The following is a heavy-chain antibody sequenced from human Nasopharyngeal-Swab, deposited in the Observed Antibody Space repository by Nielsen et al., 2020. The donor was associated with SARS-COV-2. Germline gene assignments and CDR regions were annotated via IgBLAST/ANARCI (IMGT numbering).Heavy chain of an antibody. V-gene: IGHV5-51*01. CDR2: IYPRDSDT. J-gene: IGHJ6*02. Sequence: GESLKISCKGSGYSFTSYWIAWVRQMPGKGLEWMGIIYPRDSDTRYSPSFQGQVTISADKSISTAYLQWSSLKASDTAMYYCVRPEGAATNSKYYFQYGMDVWGQGTTVTVSS. D-gene: IGHD6-25*01. CDR1: GYSFTSYW. CDR3: VRPEGAATNSKYYFQYGMDV.